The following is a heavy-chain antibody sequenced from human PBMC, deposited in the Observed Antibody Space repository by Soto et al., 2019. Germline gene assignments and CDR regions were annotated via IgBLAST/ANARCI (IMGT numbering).Heavy chain of an antibody. V-gene: IGHV4-34*01. CDR3: ARGRAHSNYYYYGMDV. CDR2: INHSGST. Sequence: PSETLSLTCAVYGGSFSGYYWSWIRQPPGKGLEWIGEINHSGSTNYNPSLKSQVTISVDTSKNQFSLKLSSVTAADTAVYYCARGRAHSNYYYYGMDVWGQGTTVTVSS. J-gene: IGHJ6*02. CDR1: GGSFSGYY.